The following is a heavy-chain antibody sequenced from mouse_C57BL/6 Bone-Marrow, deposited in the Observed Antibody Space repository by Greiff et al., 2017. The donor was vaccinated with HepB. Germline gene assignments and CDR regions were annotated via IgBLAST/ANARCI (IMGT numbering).Heavy chain of an antibody. CDR1: GFSLTSYG. J-gene: IGHJ4*01. CDR2: IWSGGST. V-gene: IGHV2-2*01. CDR3: ARIEEGNYVRDYYAMDY. D-gene: IGHD2-1*01. Sequence: QVQLQQSGPGLVQPSQSLSITCTVSGFSLTSYGVHWVRQSPGKGLEWLGVIWSGGSTDYNAAFISRLSISKDNSKSHVFFKMNSLQADDTAIYYCARIEEGNYVRDYYAMDYWGQGTSVTVSS.